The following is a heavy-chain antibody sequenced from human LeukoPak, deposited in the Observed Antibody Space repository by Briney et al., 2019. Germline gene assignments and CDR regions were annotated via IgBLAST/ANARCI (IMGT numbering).Heavy chain of an antibody. V-gene: IGHV4-34*01. D-gene: IGHD3-3*01. CDR3: ARGWSRYYGMDV. Sequence: SETLSLTCAVYGGSFGGYYWSWIRQPPGKGLEWIGEINHSGSTNYNPSLKSRVTISVDTSKNQFSLKLSSVTAADTAVYYCARGWSRYYGMDVWGKGTTVTVSS. CDR1: GGSFGGYY. CDR2: INHSGST. J-gene: IGHJ6*04.